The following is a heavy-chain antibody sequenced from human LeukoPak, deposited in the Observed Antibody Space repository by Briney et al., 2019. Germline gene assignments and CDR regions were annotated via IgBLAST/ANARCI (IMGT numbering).Heavy chain of an antibody. V-gene: IGHV3-23*01. D-gene: IGHD6-19*01. J-gene: IGHJ5*02. Sequence: GGSLRLSCAASGFTFSSYAMSWVRQAPGKGLEWVSAISGSGGSTYYADSVKGRFTISRDNSKNTLYPQMNSLRAEDTAVYYCAKWIAVAGTEEDWFDPWGQGTLVTVSS. CDR1: GFTFSSYA. CDR2: ISGSGGST. CDR3: AKWIAVAGTEEDWFDP.